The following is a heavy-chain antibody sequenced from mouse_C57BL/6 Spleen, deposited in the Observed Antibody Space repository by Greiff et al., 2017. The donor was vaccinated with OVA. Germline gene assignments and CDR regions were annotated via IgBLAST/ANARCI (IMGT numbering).Heavy chain of an antibody. CDR2: IDPETGGT. J-gene: IGHJ4*01. CDR3: TIYYGYDDAMDY. Sequence: QVQLQQSGAELVRPGASVTLSCKASGYTFTDYEMHWVKQTPVHGLEWIGAIDPETGGTAYNQKFKGKAILTADKSSSTAYMELRSLTSEDSAVYYCTIYYGYDDAMDYWGQGTSVTVSS. CDR1: GYTFTDYE. V-gene: IGHV1-15*01. D-gene: IGHD2-2*01.